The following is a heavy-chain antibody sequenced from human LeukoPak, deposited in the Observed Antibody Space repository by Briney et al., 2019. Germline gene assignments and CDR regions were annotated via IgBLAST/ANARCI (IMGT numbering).Heavy chain of an antibody. J-gene: IGHJ4*02. CDR3: AMGAAGDFDY. CDR1: GGTFSSYA. CDR2: IIPIFGTA. Sequence: SVKVSCKASGGTFSSYAISWVRQAPGQGLEWMGRIIPIFGTANYAQKFQGRVTITTDESTSTAYMEPSSLRSEDTAVYYCAMGAAGDFDYWGQGTLVTVSS. D-gene: IGHD6-13*01. V-gene: IGHV1-69*05.